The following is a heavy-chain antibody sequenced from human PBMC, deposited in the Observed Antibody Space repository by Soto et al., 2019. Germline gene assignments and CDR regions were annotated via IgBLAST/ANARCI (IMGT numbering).Heavy chain of an antibody. J-gene: IGHJ5*02. V-gene: IGHV2-70*04. CDR3: ARTWYYYDSSGYRQWFDP. CDR2: IDWDDDK. Sequence: SGPTLVNPTQTLTLTCTFSGFSLSTSGMRVSWIRQPPGKALEWLARIDWDDDKFYSTSLKTRLTISKDTSKNQVVLTMTNMDPADTATYYCARTWYYYDSSGYRQWFDPWGQGTQVTVSS. CDR1: GFSLSTSGMR. D-gene: IGHD3-22*01.